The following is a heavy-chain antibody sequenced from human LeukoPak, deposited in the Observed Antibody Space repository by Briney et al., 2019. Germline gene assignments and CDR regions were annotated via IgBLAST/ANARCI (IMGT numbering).Heavy chain of an antibody. CDR1: GGSISSSSYY. J-gene: IGHJ5*02. Sequence: SETLSLTCTVSGGSISSSSYYWGWIRQPPEKGLEWIGSIYYSGSTYYNPSLKSRVTISVDTSKNQFSLKLSSVTAADTAVYYCARDSGSGSYRPWGQGTLVTVSS. CDR3: ARDSGSGSYRP. V-gene: IGHV4-39*02. D-gene: IGHD3-10*01. CDR2: IYYSGST.